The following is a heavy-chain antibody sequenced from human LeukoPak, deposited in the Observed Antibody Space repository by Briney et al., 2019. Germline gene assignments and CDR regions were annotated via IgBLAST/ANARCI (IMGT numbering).Heavy chain of an antibody. CDR1: GFTFSSYA. V-gene: IGHV3-30-3*01. J-gene: IGHJ4*02. CDR2: ISYDGSNK. CDR3: ARDQSPPRYYYDSSGYDY. D-gene: IGHD3-22*01. Sequence: GGSLRLSCAASGFTFSSYAMHWVRQAPGKGLEWVAVISYDGSNKYYADSVKGRFTISRDNSKNTLYLQMNSLRAEDTAVYYCARDQSPPRYYYDSSGYDYWGRGTLVTVSS.